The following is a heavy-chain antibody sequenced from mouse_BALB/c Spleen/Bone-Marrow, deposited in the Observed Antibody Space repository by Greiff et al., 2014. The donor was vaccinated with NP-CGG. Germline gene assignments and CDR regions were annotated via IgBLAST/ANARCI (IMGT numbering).Heavy chain of an antibody. CDR2: IDPANGNT. D-gene: IGHD1-1*01. CDR1: GFNIKDTY. Sequence: EVQLQQSGAELVKPGASVKLSCTASGFNIKDTYMHWVKQRPEQGLEWIGRIDPANGNTKYDPKFQCKATITADTSSNTAYLQLSSLTSEDTAVYYCARYYYGSSYFDYWGQGTTLTVSS. CDR3: ARYYYGSSYFDY. V-gene: IGHV14-3*02. J-gene: IGHJ2*01.